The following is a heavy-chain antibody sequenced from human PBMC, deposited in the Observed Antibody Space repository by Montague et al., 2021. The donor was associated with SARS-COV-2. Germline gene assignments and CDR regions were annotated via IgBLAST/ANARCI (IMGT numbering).Heavy chain of an antibody. Sequence: SLSLSFSASGFTFDDYAMHWVRQAPGKGLEWVSGISWNSGSIGYADSVKGRFTISRDNAENSLYLEMNTLRAEDTALYYRAKERGLFYYYSESSSGDSYYYGMDVWGQGTTVTVSS. CDR1: GFTFDDYA. CDR3: AKERGLFYYYSESSSGDSYYYGMDV. J-gene: IGHJ6*02. CDR2: ISWNSGSI. V-gene: IGHV3-9*01. D-gene: IGHD3-10*01.